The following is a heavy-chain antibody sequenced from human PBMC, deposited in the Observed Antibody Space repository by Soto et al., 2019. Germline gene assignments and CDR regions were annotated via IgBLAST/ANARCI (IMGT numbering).Heavy chain of an antibody. Sequence: EVQVLESGGGSVQPGGSLRLSCAASGFTFSNFAMSWVRHAPGQGLEWVSEISGSTGTTYYADSVKGRFIISRDNSKNMVRLQMNSLRAEDTAVYYCAKDTSSSPYYMDVWGKGTTVTVSS. V-gene: IGHV3-23*01. CDR3: AKDTSSSPYYMDV. J-gene: IGHJ6*03. CDR1: GFTFSNFA. CDR2: ISGSTGTT. D-gene: IGHD2-2*01.